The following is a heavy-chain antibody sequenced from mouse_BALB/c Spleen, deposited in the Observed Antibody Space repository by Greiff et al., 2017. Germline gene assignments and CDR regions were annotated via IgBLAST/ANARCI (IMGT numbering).Heavy chain of an antibody. CDR2: ISYSGST. Sequence: VQLQQSGPGLVKPSQSLSLTCTVTGYSITSDYAWNWIRQFPGNKLEWMGYISYSGSTSYNPSLKSRISITRDTSKNQFFLQLNSVTTEDTATYYCARGEHCVYDFDYWGQGTTLTVSS. V-gene: IGHV3-2*02. CDR1: GYSITSDYA. J-gene: IGHJ2*01. CDR3: ARGEHCVYDFDY. D-gene: IGHD1-1*01.